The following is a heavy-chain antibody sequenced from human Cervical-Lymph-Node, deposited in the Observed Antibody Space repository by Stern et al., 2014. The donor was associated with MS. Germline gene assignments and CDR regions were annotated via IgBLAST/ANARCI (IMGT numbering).Heavy chain of an antibody. CDR1: GGTFSNS. CDR2: IIPVFATT. J-gene: IGHJ4*02. D-gene: IGHD6-13*01. Sequence: QMQLVQSGAEIVKPESSVRVSCKASGGTFSNSISWVRQAPGGGLEWMGNIIPVFATTNYAERFQGRITITADEATTTAYMDLSGLTPADTAVYYCARERAAADGFDYWGQGTLVTVSS. CDR3: ARERAAADGFDY. V-gene: IGHV1-69*18.